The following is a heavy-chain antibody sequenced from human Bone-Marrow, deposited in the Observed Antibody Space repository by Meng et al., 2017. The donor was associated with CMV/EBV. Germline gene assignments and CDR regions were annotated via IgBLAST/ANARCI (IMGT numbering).Heavy chain of an antibody. CDR3: AKDEQYYDFWSGYYSSYGMDV. D-gene: IGHD3-3*01. J-gene: IGHJ6*02. V-gene: IGHV3-20*04. CDR2: INWNGGST. Sequence: GESLKISCAASGFTFDDYGMSWVRQAPGKGLEWVSGINWNGGSTGYADSVKGRFTISRDNAKNSLYLQMNSLRAEDTAVYYCAKDEQYYDFWSGYYSSYGMDVWGQGTTVTVSS. CDR1: GFTFDDYG.